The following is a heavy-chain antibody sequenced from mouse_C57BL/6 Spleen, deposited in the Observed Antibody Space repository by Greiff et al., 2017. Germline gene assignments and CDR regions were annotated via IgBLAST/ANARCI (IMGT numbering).Heavy chain of an antibody. CDR1: GFTFSSYA. CDR2: ISSGGDYI. CDR3: TSDGDNSKRYAMDY. D-gene: IGHD2-5*01. J-gene: IGHJ4*01. Sequence: EVQGVESGEGLVKPGGSLKLSCAASGFTFSSYAMSWVRQTPEKRLEWVAYISSGGDYIYYADTVKGRFTIARNNARNTLYLQMSSLKSEDTAMYYCTSDGDNSKRYAMDYWGQGTSVTVSS. V-gene: IGHV5-9-1*02.